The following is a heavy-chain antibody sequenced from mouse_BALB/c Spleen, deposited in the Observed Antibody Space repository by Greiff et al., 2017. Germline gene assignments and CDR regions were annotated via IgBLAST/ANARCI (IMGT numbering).Heavy chain of an antibody. Sequence: VKLQESGPGLVQPSQSLSITCTVSGFSLTSYGVHWVRQSPGKGLEWLGVIWSGGSTDYNAAFISRLSISKDNSKSQVFFKMNSLQANDTAIYYCARNYRSLYYYAMDYWGQGTSVTVSS. CDR2: IWSGGST. V-gene: IGHV2-2*02. CDR3: ARNYRSLYYYAMDY. D-gene: IGHD2-14*01. J-gene: IGHJ4*01. CDR1: GFSLTSYG.